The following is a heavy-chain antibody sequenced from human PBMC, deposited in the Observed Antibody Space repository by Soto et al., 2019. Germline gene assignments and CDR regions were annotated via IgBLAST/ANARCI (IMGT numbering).Heavy chain of an antibody. V-gene: IGHV4-38-2*02. Sequence: PSETLSLTCAVSGYSISSGYHWGWIRQSPGKGLEWIGYIHHSGSTYYIPSLKSRLTISVDTSKNQISLKLNSVTAADTAVYYCARDTGTYPYYFDYWGQGTLVTVSS. D-gene: IGHD1-26*01. CDR2: IHHSGST. CDR3: ARDTGTYPYYFDY. CDR1: GYSISSGYH. J-gene: IGHJ4*02.